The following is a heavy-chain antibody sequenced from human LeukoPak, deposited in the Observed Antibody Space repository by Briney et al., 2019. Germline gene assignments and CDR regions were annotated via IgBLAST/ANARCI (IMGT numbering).Heavy chain of an antibody. V-gene: IGHV1-69*01. CDR1: GGTFSSYA. D-gene: IGHD2-2*01. J-gene: IGHJ6*03. Sequence: SVKVSCKASGGTFSSYAISWVRQAPGQGLEWMGGIIPIFGTANYAQKFQGRVTITADESTSTAYMELSSLRSEDTAVYYCASSLQLPVYYYMDVWGKGTTVTVSS. CDR3: ASSLQLPVYYYMDV. CDR2: IIPIFGTA.